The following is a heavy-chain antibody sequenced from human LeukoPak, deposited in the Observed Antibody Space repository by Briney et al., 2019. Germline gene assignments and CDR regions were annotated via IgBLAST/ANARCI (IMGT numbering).Heavy chain of an antibody. Sequence: PGGSLRLSCAASGFTFNSYWMHWVRQAPGKGLVWVSRINSDGSSTSYADSVKGRFTISRDNAKNTLYLQMNSLRAEDTAVYYCARYDKVWRNFDYWGQGALVTVSS. V-gene: IGHV3-74*01. CDR1: GFTFNSYW. CDR2: INSDGSST. D-gene: IGHD3-16*01. J-gene: IGHJ4*02. CDR3: ARYDKVWRNFDY.